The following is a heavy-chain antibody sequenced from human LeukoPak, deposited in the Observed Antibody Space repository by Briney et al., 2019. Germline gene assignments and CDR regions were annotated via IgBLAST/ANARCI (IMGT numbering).Heavy chain of an antibody. D-gene: IGHD3-22*01. V-gene: IGHV1-69*13. CDR2: IIPIFGTA. CDR1: GYTFPSYF. CDR3: AGGPLPHDSSGYRFDY. J-gene: IGHJ4*02. Sequence: APVKVSCKASGYTFPSYFMHWVRQAPGQGLEWMGGIIPIFGTANYAQKFQGRVTITADESTSTAYMELSSLRSEDTAVYYCAGGPLPHDSSGYRFDYWGQGTLVTVSS.